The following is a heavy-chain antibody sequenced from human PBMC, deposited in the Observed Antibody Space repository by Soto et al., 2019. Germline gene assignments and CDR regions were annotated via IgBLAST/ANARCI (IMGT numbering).Heavy chain of an antibody. CDR3: ARDCRGDNCYSRGLHYFDY. D-gene: IGHD2-15*01. V-gene: IGHV1-69*08. CDR1: GGTSNIFT. Sequence: QVQLVQSGAEVKKPGSSVKVSCKASGGTSNIFTISWVRQAPGQGLEWMGRIIPILDTTNYAQKFQGRVTITADKSTGTAYMELSSLTSEDTAVYYCARDCRGDNCYSRGLHYFDYWGQGTLVTVSS. CDR2: IIPILDTT. J-gene: IGHJ4*02.